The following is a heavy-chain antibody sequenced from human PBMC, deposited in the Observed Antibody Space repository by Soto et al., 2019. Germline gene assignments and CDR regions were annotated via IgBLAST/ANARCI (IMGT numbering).Heavy chain of an antibody. Sequence: EVDLVESGGGLAQPGRSLRLSCVASGFTFDDHGMHWVRQIPGRGLEWVSGISWNSRSIGYAESVKGRFTIFRDNAKNSLYLEMNSLRQEDTALYYCVRDTSSGWHLKDHWGQGVQVSLSS. J-gene: IGHJ4*02. CDR2: ISWNSRSI. CDR3: VRDTSSGWHLKDH. CDR1: GFTFDDHG. D-gene: IGHD3-9*01. V-gene: IGHV3-9*01.